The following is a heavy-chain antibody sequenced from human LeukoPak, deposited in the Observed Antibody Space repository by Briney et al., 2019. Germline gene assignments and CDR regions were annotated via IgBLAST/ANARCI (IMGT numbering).Heavy chain of an antibody. Sequence: GTSVKVSCKTSGFTFTSSVMQWIRQARGQRLEWIGWIVVGSGNTNYAQKFQERVTITRDMSTSTAYMELRSLRSEDTAVYYCAVRDYDFWRSYHSWGQGTLVTVSS. J-gene: IGHJ4*02. CDR1: GFTFTSSV. D-gene: IGHD3-3*01. CDR3: AVRDYDFWRSYHS. V-gene: IGHV1-58*02. CDR2: IVVGSGNT.